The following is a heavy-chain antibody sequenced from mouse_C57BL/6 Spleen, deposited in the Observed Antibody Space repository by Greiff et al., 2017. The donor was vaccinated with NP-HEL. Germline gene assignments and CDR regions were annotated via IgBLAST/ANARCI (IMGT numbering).Heavy chain of an antibody. J-gene: IGHJ2*01. CDR1: GYTFTDYY. Sequence: EVQLQQSGPELVKPGASVKISCKASGYTFTDYYMNWVKQSHGKSLEWIGDINPNNGGTSYNQKFKGKATLTVDKSSSTAYMELRSLTSEDAAVYYCGRGTGYFDYWGQGTTLTVSS. CDR2: INPNNGGT. CDR3: GRGTGYFDY. D-gene: IGHD4-1*01. V-gene: IGHV1-26*01.